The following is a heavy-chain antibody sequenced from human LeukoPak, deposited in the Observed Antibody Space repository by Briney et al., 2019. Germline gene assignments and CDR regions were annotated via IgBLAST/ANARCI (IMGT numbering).Heavy chain of an antibody. D-gene: IGHD3-16*01. J-gene: IGHJ1*01. Sequence: GASVKVFCKASGYTFTDYYMHWVRQAPGQGLEWMGRINPNSGGTNYAQKFQGRATMTRDTSISTAYMELSRLRADDTAVYYCARDRGGMIRGLSAEYFQHWGQGTLVTVSS. CDR2: INPNSGGT. CDR3: ARDRGGMIRGLSAEYFQH. V-gene: IGHV1-2*06. CDR1: GYTFTDYY.